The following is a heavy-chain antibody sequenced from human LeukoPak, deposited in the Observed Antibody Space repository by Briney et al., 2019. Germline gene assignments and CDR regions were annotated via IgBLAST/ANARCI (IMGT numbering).Heavy chain of an antibody. J-gene: IGHJ4*02. Sequence: GGSLRLSCAASGLTFSSYSMNWVRQAPGKGLEWVALIWYDGSNKYYADSVKGRFTISRDDSKNTLFLQMNSLRVEDTAVYYCARDPSLTYYFDYWGQGTLVTVSS. CDR3: ARDPSLTYYFDY. CDR2: IWYDGSNK. D-gene: IGHD2-21*02. V-gene: IGHV3-33*08. CDR1: GLTFSSYS.